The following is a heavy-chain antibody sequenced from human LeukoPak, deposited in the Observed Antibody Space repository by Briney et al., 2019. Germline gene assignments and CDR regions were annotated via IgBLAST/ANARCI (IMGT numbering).Heavy chain of an antibody. CDR3: ARGVEGVVVVPAASRTGYYYYYYMDV. Sequence: SETLSLTGTVSGGSISSYYWGWIRQPPGKGLEWIGYIYYSGSTNYNPSLKSRVTISVDTSKNQFSLKLSSATAADTAVYYCARGVEGVVVVPAASRTGYYYYYYMDVWGKGTTVTISS. V-gene: IGHV4-59*13. D-gene: IGHD2-2*01. CDR2: IYYSGST. CDR1: GGSISSYY. J-gene: IGHJ6*03.